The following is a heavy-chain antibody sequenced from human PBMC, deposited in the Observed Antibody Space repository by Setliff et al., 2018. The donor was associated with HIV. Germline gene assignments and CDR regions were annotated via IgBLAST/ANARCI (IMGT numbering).Heavy chain of an antibody. V-gene: IGHV4-39*01. CDR1: GDFFSSDYY. CDR3: ARHYRELLGDAFDI. CDR2: TYYSGST. J-gene: IGHJ3*02. Sequence: PSETLSLTCTVSGDFFSSDYYWGWIRQRPGKGLEWIGTTYYSGSTDYNTSLKSRLTISVDTSKNQFTLKLNSVTAADTAVYYCARHYRELLGDAFDIWGQGTLVTVSS. D-gene: IGHD1-7*01.